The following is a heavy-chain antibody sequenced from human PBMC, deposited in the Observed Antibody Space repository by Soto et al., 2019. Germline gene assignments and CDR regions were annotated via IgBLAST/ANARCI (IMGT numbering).Heavy chain of an antibody. CDR2: INAGNGNT. V-gene: IGHV1-3*01. CDR1: GYTFTSYA. Sequence: ASVKVSCKASGYTFTSYAMHWVRQAPGQRLEWMGWINAGNGNTKYSQKFQGRVTITRDTSASTAYMELSSLRSEDTAVYYCARVWSDFCSSTICYAKHYYYYYMDVWGKGTTVTVSS. D-gene: IGHD2-2*01. CDR3: ARVWSDFCSSTICYAKHYYYYYMDV. J-gene: IGHJ6*03.